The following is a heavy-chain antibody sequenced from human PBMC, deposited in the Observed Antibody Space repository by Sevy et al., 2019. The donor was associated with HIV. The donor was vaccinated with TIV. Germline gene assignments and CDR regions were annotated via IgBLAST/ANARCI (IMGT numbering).Heavy chain of an antibody. CDR2: ISYDGSNK. Sequence: GGSLRLSCAASGFTFSSYAMHWVRQAPGKGLEWVAVISYDGSNKYYADSVKGRFTISRDNSKNTLYLQMNSLRAEDTAVYYCARDLSSSRTGWDYWGQGTLVTVSS. CDR3: ARDLSSSRTGWDY. D-gene: IGHD6-13*01. V-gene: IGHV3-30*04. J-gene: IGHJ4*02. CDR1: GFTFSSYA.